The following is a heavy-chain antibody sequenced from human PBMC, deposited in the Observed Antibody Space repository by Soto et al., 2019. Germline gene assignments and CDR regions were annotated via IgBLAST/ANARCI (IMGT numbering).Heavy chain of an antibody. CDR1: GGSISSGGYY. CDR2: IYYSGNT. CDR3: ARGGRLGSAVDWYFDL. Sequence: QVQLQESGPGLVKPSQTLSLTCTVSGGSISSGGYYWNWIRQHPGKGLEWIGYIYYSGNTYYNPSLKSRVTISVDTSKNQFPLKLSSVTAADTAVHYCARGGRLGSAVDWYFDLWGRGTLVTVSS. V-gene: IGHV4-31*03. J-gene: IGHJ2*01. D-gene: IGHD6-19*01.